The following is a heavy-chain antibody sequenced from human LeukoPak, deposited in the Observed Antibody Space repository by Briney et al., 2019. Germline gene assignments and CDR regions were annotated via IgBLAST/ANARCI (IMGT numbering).Heavy chain of an antibody. CDR1: GFTFSSYA. V-gene: IGHV3-23*01. J-gene: IGHJ4*02. Sequence: GGSLTLSCAASGFTFSSYAMSWLRQAPGKGLEWVSVISGRGGSTYYADSVKGRFTVSRDNSKNTLYLQMNSLRAEDTALYYCAKALVVPAAGYYFDDWGQGTLVTVSS. CDR3: AKALVVPAAGYYFDD. D-gene: IGHD2-2*01. CDR2: ISGRGGST.